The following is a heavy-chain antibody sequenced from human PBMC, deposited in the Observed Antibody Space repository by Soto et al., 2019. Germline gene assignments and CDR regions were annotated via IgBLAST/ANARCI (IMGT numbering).Heavy chain of an antibody. CDR1: GFTISSYA. V-gene: IGHV3-23*01. Sequence: EVQLLDSGGGLVQPGGSLRLSCAASGFTISSYAMSWVRQAPGKGLEWVSAISGSGGSTYYADSVKGRFTISRDNSKNTLYLQMNSLRAEDTAVYYCAKDYGAAGTFASDYWGQGTLVTVSS. D-gene: IGHD6-13*01. CDR2: ISGSGGST. CDR3: AKDYGAAGTFASDY. J-gene: IGHJ4*02.